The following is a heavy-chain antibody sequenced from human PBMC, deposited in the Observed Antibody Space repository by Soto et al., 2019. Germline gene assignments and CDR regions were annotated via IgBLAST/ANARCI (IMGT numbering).Heavy chain of an antibody. CDR1: GFTFGTYG. Sequence: PGGSLRLSCLASGFTFGTYGIHWVRQAPGKGLQWVALISYEGSNTYYADSVKGRFTISRDNSKNTLYLQMNSLRPEDTGVYYCARGPACYRCAEYGMDVWGQGTTVTVSS. V-gene: IGHV3-30-3*01. J-gene: IGHJ6*02. CDR3: ARGPACYRCAEYGMDV. CDR2: ISYEGSNT. D-gene: IGHD2-2*01.